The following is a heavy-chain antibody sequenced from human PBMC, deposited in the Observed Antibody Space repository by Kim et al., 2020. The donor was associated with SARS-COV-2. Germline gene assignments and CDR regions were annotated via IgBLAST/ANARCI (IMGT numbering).Heavy chain of an antibody. D-gene: IGHD2-2*01. CDR3: ARPSSTSCPCYYMDV. CDR2: IIDNGGSP. CDR1: GFILRSYW. V-gene: IGHV3-74*03. J-gene: IGHJ6*03. Sequence: GGSLRLSFAASGFILRSYWIYWVRQSTVKGLVWVSRIIDNGGSPKSEDSVEGRVIISIDNAKNTLYLQMNSLRAEDTAVYYCARPSSTSCPCYYMDVWGKGTTVTVSS.